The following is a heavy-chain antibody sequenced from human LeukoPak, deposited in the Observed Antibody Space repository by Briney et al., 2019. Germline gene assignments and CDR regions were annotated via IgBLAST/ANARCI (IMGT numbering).Heavy chain of an antibody. CDR3: ARTTYYYDSSGYYYSYYFDY. CDR1: GGSISSYY. CDR2: IYYSGST. V-gene: IGHV4-59*01. Sequence: SETLSLTCTVSGGSISSYYWSWIRQPPGKGLEWIGYIYYSGSTNYNPSLKSRVTISVDTSKNQFSLKLSSVTAADTAVYYCARTTYYYDSSGYYYSYYFDYWGQGTLVTVSS. D-gene: IGHD3-22*01. J-gene: IGHJ4*02.